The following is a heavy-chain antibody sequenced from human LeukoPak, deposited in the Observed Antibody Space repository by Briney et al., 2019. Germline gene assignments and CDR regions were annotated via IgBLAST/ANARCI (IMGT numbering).Heavy chain of an antibody. CDR2: IYPRDGST. V-gene: IGHV1-46*01. Sequence: ASVKVSCKASGYTFTSNYIHWVRQAPGQGLEWMGMIYPRDGSTSYAQKFQGRVTITRDTSASTAYMELSSLRSEDTAVYYCARSIAVAVNDAFDIWGQGTMVTVSS. CDR1: GYTFTSNY. D-gene: IGHD6-19*01. J-gene: IGHJ3*02. CDR3: ARSIAVAVNDAFDI.